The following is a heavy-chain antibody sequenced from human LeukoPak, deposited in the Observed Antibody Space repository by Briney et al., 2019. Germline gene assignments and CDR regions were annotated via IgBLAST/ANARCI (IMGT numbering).Heavy chain of an antibody. CDR1: GYTFTAYY. Sequence: ASVKVSCKASGYTFTAYYMHWVRQAPGQGLGWMGWMDTNSGGTNYAQKFQGRVTITRDTSIGTAYMELSRLISDDTAVYYCASEAYCSGGSCSLHRVASWGQGTLVTVSS. D-gene: IGHD2-15*01. CDR3: ASEAYCSGGSCSLHRVAS. V-gene: IGHV1-2*02. CDR2: MDTNSGGT. J-gene: IGHJ4*02.